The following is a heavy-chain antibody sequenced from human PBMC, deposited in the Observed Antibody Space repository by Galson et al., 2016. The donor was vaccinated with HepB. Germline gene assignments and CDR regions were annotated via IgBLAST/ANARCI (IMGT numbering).Heavy chain of an antibody. CDR2: IYSAGAT. Sequence: SLRLSCAASGFTFSDYYMRWIRQAPGKGLEWLSVIYSAGATYYADSVRGRFTLSRDNSVNMVYLQMSSLRAEDTAVYFCARGFCSADGCNSLNYFDLWGQGTLVTVSS. D-gene: IGHD2-15*01. CDR1: GFTFSDYY. CDR3: ARGFCSADGCNSLNYFDL. V-gene: IGHV3-53*01. J-gene: IGHJ4*02.